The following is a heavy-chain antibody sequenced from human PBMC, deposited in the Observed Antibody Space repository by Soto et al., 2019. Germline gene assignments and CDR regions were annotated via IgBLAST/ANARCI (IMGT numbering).Heavy chain of an antibody. J-gene: IGHJ3*02. V-gene: IGHV1-3*01. CDR3: ANTYPPQGSGSYYNPDAFDI. CDR2: INAGNGNT. Sequence: ASVKVSCKASGYTFTSYAMHWVRQAPGQRLEWMGWINAGNGNTKYSQKFQGRVTITRDTSASTAYMELSSLRSEDTAVYYCANTYPPQGSGSYYNPDAFDIWGQGTMVTVSS. D-gene: IGHD3-10*01. CDR1: GYTFTSYA.